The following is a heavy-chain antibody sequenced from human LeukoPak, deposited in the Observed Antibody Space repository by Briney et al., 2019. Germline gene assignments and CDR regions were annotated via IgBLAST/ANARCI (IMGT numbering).Heavy chain of an antibody. J-gene: IGHJ4*02. CDR3: AKDRLVITTTFLY. V-gene: IGHV3-23*01. CDR2: ISGSGGST. CDR1: GFTFSSYA. Sequence: GGSLRLSCAASGFTFSSYAMSWVRQAPGKGLEWVSAISGSGGSTYYADSVKGRFTISRDNSKNTLYLQMDSLRAEDTAVYYCAKDRLVITTTFLYWGQGTLVTVSS. D-gene: IGHD3-22*01.